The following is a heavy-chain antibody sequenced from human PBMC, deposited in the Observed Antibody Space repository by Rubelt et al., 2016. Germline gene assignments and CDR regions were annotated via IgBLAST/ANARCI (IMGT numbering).Heavy chain of an antibody. V-gene: IGHV3-48*01. Sequence: VRQAPGRGLEWVSYISSSSSTKYYADSVKGRFTISRDNSKNTLYLQMNSLRAEDTAVYHCATYAASPSNRRGLFDYWGQGTLVTVSS. J-gene: IGHJ4*02. D-gene: IGHD2-2*01. CDR2: ISSSSSTK. CDR3: ATYAASPSNRRGLFDY.